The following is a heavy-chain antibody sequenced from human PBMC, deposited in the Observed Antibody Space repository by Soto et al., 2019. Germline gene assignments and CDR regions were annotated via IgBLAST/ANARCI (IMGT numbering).Heavy chain of an antibody. Sequence: PGGSLRLSCAASGFTFSSFGMHWVRQAPGKGLEWVAVIWYDGSDKYYADSVKGRFTISRDNSKNTLYLQVNSLRVEDTAVYYCARDHETLDYWGQGTLVTVSS. CDR2: IWYDGSDK. V-gene: IGHV3-33*01. CDR3: ARDHETLDY. CDR1: GFTFSSFG. J-gene: IGHJ4*02.